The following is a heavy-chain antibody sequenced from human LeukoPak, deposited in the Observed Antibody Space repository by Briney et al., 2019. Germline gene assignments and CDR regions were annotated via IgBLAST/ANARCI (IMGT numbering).Heavy chain of an antibody. J-gene: IGHJ4*02. CDR3: AREQGGSFLFDY. CDR2: INPSGGST. Sequence: ASVKVSCKTSGYTFTNYHIHWVRQAPGQGLEWMGTINPSGGSTTYAQKFQGRLTMTTDTSTSTASLELRSLTSDDTAVYYCAREQGGSFLFDYWGQGTVVTVSS. V-gene: IGHV1-46*01. CDR1: GYTFTNYH. D-gene: IGHD5-12*01.